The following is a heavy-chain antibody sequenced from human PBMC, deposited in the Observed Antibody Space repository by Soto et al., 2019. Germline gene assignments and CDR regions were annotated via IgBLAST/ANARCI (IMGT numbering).Heavy chain of an antibody. D-gene: IGHD3-10*01. Sequence: QVQLQESDPGLVKPSQTLSLTCTVSGGSISSGGYYWSWIRQHPGKGLEWIGYIYYSRSTYYNPSLKSRVTISVDTSKNQFSLKLSSVTAADTAVYYCASGSGSYYSWFDPWGQGTLVTVSS. CDR1: GGSISSGGYY. V-gene: IGHV4-31*03. CDR3: ASGSGSYYSWFDP. CDR2: IYYSRST. J-gene: IGHJ5*02.